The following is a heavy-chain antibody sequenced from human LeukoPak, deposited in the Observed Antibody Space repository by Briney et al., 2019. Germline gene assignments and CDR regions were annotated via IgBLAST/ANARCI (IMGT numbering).Heavy chain of an antibody. CDR2: ISAYNGNT. J-gene: IGHJ4*02. V-gene: IGHV1-18*01. CDR1: GYTFTSYG. Sequence: EASVKVSCKASGYTFTSYGISWVRQAPGQGLEWMGWISAYNGNTNYAQKLQGRVTMTTDTSTSTAYMELRSLRSDDTAVYYCAREPYGDGSYYFDYWGQGTLVTVSS. D-gene: IGHD1-26*01. CDR3: AREPYGDGSYYFDY.